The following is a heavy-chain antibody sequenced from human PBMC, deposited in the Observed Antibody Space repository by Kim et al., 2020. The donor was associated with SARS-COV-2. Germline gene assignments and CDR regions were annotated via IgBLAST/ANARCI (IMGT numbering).Heavy chain of an antibody. D-gene: IGHD3-10*01. J-gene: IGHJ5*02. CDR3: NYYGSGSYSP. CDR1: GFTFGDYA. V-gene: IGHV3-49*03. Sequence: GGSLRLSCTASGFTFGDYAMNWFRQAPGKGLEWVGFIRSKVFGGTTEYAASVKGRFTISRDNSKGIAYLQMNSLKTEDTAIYYCNYYGSGSYSPWGQGTLVTVSS. CDR2: IRSKVFGGTT.